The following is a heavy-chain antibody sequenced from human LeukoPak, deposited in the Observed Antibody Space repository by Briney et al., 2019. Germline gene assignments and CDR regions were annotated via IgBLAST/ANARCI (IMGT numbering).Heavy chain of an antibody. CDR1: GFTFSSYG. Sequence: GGSLRLSCAASGFTFSSYGMRWVRQAPGKGLEWVAVIWYDGSNKYYADSVKGRFTISRDNSKNTLYLQMNSLRAEDTAVYYCAREGHYYDILTGRLDYWGQGTLVTVSS. V-gene: IGHV3-33*01. J-gene: IGHJ4*02. D-gene: IGHD3-9*01. CDR2: IWYDGSNK. CDR3: AREGHYYDILTGRLDY.